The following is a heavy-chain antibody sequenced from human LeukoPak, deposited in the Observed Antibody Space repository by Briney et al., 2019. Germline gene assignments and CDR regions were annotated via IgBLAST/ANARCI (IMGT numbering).Heavy chain of an antibody. CDR2: INSDGRST. J-gene: IGHJ4*02. Sequence: PGGSLRLSCAASGFTFSSYWMHWVRQPPGRGLVWVSRINSDGRSTSYADSVKGRFTTSRDNAKNTLYLQMNSLRAEDTAVYYCARGWRILTGPADYWGQGTLVTVSS. CDR3: ARGWRILTGPADY. D-gene: IGHD3-9*01. CDR1: GFTFSSYW. V-gene: IGHV3-74*01.